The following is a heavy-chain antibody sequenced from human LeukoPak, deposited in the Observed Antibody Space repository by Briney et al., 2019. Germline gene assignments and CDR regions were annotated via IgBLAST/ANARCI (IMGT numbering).Heavy chain of an antibody. J-gene: IGHJ3*02. D-gene: IGHD1-20*01. V-gene: IGHV3-9*01. CDR1: GFTFDDYA. CDR3: AKDRGYNWNDVGAFDI. CDR2: ISWNSGSI. Sequence: GGSLRLSCAASGFTFDDYAMHWVRQAPGKGLEWVSGISWNSGSIGYADSVKGRFTISRDNAKNSLYLQMNSLRAEDTALYYCAKDRGYNWNDVGAFDIWGQGTMVTVSS.